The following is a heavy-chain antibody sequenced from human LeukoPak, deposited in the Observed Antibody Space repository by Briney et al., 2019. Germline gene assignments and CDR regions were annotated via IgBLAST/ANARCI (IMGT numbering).Heavy chain of an antibody. CDR3: ARGARAFDY. J-gene: IGHJ4*02. V-gene: IGHV4-34*01. D-gene: IGHD3-10*01. CDR1: GGSFSGYY. CDR2: INHSGST. Sequence: SETLSLTCAVYGGSFSGYYWSWIRQPPGKGLEWIGEINHSGSTNYNPSLKSRVTISVDTSKNQFSLKLSSVTAADTAVYYCARGARAFDYWGQGTLVTDSS.